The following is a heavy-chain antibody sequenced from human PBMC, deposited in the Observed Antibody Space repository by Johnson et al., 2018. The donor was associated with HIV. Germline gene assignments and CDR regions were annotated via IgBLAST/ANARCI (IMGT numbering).Heavy chain of an antibody. J-gene: IGHJ3*02. CDR3: AKARSLLDYGGFDAFDI. Sequence: VQLVESGGGLVKPGGSLRLSCAVSGFTFSSYAINWVRQAPGTGLEYVSGITGNGGSTYYANSVKGRFTISRDNSKNTLYLQMGSLRAEDTAMYYCAKARSLLDYGGFDAFDIWGQGTLVIVSS. CDR2: ITGNGGST. CDR1: GFTFSSYA. V-gene: IGHV3-64*01. D-gene: IGHD4-23*01.